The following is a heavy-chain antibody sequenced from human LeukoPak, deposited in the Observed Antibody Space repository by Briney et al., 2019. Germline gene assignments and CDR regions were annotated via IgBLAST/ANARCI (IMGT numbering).Heavy chain of an antibody. CDR3: AKIGGGTYYDILTGSDFDY. Sequence: GGSLRLSCAASGFTFSTYGMHWVRQAPGKGLEWVSVIYSGGSTYYADSVKGRFTISRDNSKNTLYLQMNSLRAEDTAVYYCAKIGGGTYYDILTGSDFDYWGQGTLVTVSS. V-gene: IGHV3-NL1*01. D-gene: IGHD3-9*01. CDR1: GFTFSTYG. CDR2: IYSGGST. J-gene: IGHJ4*02.